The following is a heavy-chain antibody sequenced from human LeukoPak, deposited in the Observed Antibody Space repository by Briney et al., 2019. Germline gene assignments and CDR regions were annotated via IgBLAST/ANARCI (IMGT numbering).Heavy chain of an antibody. CDR3: ARGGYCRSGNCFILAAEFDY. CDR1: GYTFTGYY. J-gene: IGHJ4*02. CDR2: INPNSGGT. V-gene: IGHV1-2*02. Sequence: GASVKVSCTASGYTFTGYYMHWVRQAPGQGLEWMGWINPNSGGTDYAQKFQGRVTMTRDTSISTSYMELRWLGSDDTAVYYCARGGYCRSGNCFILAAEFDYWGQGTLVTVSS. D-gene: IGHD2-2*01.